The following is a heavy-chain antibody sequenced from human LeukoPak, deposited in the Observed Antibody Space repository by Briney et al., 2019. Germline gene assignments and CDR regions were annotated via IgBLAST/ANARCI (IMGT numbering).Heavy chain of an antibody. Sequence: AASVKVSCKASGGTFSSYAISWVRQAPGQGLEWMGGIIPIFGTANYAQKFQGRVTITADESTSTAYMELSSLRSEDTAVYYCARDVAGGSCYSCDYYYGMDVWGQGTTVTVSS. CDR3: ARDVAGGSCYSCDYYYGMDV. CDR2: IIPIFGTA. CDR1: GGTFSSYA. D-gene: IGHD2-15*01. J-gene: IGHJ6*02. V-gene: IGHV1-69*13.